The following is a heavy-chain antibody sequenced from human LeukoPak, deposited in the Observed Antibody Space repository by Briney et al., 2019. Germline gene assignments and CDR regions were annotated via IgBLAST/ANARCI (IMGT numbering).Heavy chain of an antibody. CDR1: GYTFTSYD. Sequence: ASVKVSCKASGYTFTSYDINWVRQATGQGLEWMGWMNPNSGNTGYAQKFQGRVTMTRNTSISTACMELSSLRSEDTAVYYCARGKVNENSWYYDILTGYYQHPGWNWFDPWGQGTLVTVSS. V-gene: IGHV1-8*01. CDR2: MNPNSGNT. CDR3: ARGKVNENSWYYDILTGYYQHPGWNWFDP. D-gene: IGHD3-9*01. J-gene: IGHJ5*02.